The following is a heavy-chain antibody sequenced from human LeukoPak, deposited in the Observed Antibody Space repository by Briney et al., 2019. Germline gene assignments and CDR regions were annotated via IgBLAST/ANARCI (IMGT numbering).Heavy chain of an antibody. CDR3: AADYYDSAFDI. CDR2: ISYDGSNK. J-gene: IGHJ3*02. CDR1: GFTFSSYA. V-gene: IGHV3-30-3*01. D-gene: IGHD3-22*01. Sequence: GGSLRLSCAASGFTFSSYAMHWVRQAPGKGLEWVAVISYDGSNKYYADSVKGRFTISRGNSKNTLYLQMNSLRAEDTAVYYCAADYYDSAFDIWGQGTMVTVSS.